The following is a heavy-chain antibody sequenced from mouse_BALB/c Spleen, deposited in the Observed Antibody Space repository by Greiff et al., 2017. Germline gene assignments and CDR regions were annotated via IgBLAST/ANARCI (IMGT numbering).Heavy chain of an antibody. J-gene: IGHJ1*01. D-gene: IGHD2-1*01. CDR3: ARSPHYYGNYEDWYFDV. CDR1: GYTFTEYT. Sequence: EVKLMESGPELVKPGASVKISCKTSGYTFTEYTMHWVKQSHGKSLEWIGGINPNSGGTSYNQKFKGKATLTVDKSSSTAYMELRSLTSEDSAVYYGARSPHYYGNYEDWYFDVWGAGTTVTVSS. CDR2: INPNSGGT. V-gene: IGHV1-18*01.